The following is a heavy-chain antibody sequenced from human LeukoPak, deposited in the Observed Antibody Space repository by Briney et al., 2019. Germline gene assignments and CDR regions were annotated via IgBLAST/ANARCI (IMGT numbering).Heavy chain of an antibody. CDR3: ATEVYDYVWGSPINHNWFDP. CDR2: INPNSGGT. D-gene: IGHD3-16*01. J-gene: IGHJ5*02. V-gene: IGHV1-2*02. CDR1: GYTFTGYY. Sequence: ASVKVSCKASGYTFTGYYMHWVRQAPGQGLEWMGWINPNSGGTNYAQKFQGRVTMTRDTSISTAYMELSRLRSDDTAVYYCATEVYDYVWGSPINHNWFDPWGQGTLVTVSS.